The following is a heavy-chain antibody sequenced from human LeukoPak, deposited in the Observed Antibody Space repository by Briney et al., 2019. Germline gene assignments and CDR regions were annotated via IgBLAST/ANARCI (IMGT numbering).Heavy chain of an antibody. CDR2: IYYTGSI. CDR3: ARHRLLLEPAWFDP. J-gene: IGHJ5*02. V-gene: IGHV4-39*01. CDR1: GGSITRRSYY. Sequence: SETLSLTCTVSGGSITRRSYYWGWIRQPPGKGLEWIGSIYYTGSIYNNPALKSRVTISVDTSKNQFSLKLRSVTAADKAVYYCARHRLLLEPAWFDPWGQGTLVTVSS. D-gene: IGHD2-2*01.